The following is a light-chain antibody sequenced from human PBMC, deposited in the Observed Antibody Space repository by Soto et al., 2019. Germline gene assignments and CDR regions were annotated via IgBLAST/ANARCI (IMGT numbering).Light chain of an antibody. CDR2: DVS. CDR1: SSDVGGYSS. J-gene: IGLJ1*01. CDR3: SSYATGGSYV. Sequence: QSALTQPASVSGSPGQSIAISCTGTSSDVGGYSSVSWYQQHPGKAPKLLIYDVSNRPSGVSNRFSGSKSGNTASLTISGLQAEDEADYYCSSYATGGSYVFGTGTKVTVL. V-gene: IGLV2-14*01.